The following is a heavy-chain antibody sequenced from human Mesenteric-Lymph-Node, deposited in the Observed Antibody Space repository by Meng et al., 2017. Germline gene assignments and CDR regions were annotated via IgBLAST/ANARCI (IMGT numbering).Heavy chain of an antibody. Sequence: QEPVQQAGPGLVNPSHTLPLTCSISGDSVSSNSAAWNWIRQSPSRGLEWLGRTYYRSKWYNDYAVSVKSRITINPDTSKNQFSLQLNSVTPEDTAVYYCARWLSSNKLFDYWGQGTLVTVSS. CDR2: TYYRSKWYN. D-gene: IGHD6-13*01. CDR1: GDSVSSNSAA. CDR3: ARWLSSNKLFDY. V-gene: IGHV6-1*01. J-gene: IGHJ4*02.